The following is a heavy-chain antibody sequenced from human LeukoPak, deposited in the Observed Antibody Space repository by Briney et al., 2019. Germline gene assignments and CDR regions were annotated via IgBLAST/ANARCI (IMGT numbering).Heavy chain of an antibody. D-gene: IGHD6-13*01. CDR1: VYTFIRYG. Sequence: ASVTVSFKSSVYTFIRYGINWVRQAPGQGLEWMGWISVYNGNTDYSQRLQGRITMTADTSTSTAFMELTRLRSDDTAVYFCARESTSWSFEYWGQGTLVTVS. CDR3: ARESTSWSFEY. V-gene: IGHV1-18*01. CDR2: ISVYNGNT. J-gene: IGHJ4*02.